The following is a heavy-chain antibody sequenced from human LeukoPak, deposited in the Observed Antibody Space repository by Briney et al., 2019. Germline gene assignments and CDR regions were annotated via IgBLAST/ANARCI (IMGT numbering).Heavy chain of an antibody. Sequence: PSETLSLTCAVYGGSFSGYYWSWIRQPPGKGLEWIGEINHSGSTNYNPSLKSRVTISADTSKNQFSLKLSSVTAADTAVYYCATRYYYGSGSYNDYWGQGTLVTVSS. J-gene: IGHJ4*02. CDR1: GGSFSGYY. CDR3: ATRYYYGSGSYNDY. CDR2: INHSGST. V-gene: IGHV4-34*01. D-gene: IGHD3-10*01.